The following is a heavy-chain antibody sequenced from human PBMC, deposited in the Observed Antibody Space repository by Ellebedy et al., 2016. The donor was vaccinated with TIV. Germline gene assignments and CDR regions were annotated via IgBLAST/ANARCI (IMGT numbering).Heavy chain of an antibody. CDR2: ISSSGSTI. J-gene: IGHJ5*02. Sequence: GGSLRLXXAASGFTFSDYYMSWIRQAPGKGLEWVSYISSSGSTIYYADSVKGRITISRDNAKNSLYLQMNSLKAEDTAVYYCARYLTGGGWFNPWGQGTLVTVSS. CDR3: ARYLTGGGWFNP. V-gene: IGHV3-11*01. CDR1: GFTFSDYY. D-gene: IGHD1-26*01.